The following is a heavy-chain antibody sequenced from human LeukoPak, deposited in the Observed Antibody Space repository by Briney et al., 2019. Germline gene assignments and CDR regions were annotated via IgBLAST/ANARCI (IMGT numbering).Heavy chain of an antibody. Sequence: GGSLRLSCAASGFTFSSYSMNWVRQAPGKGLEWVSYISSSSSTIYYADSVKGRFTISRDNAKNSLYLQMNSLRAEDTALYYCAKEDYYDSSGYYLSWFDPWGQGTLVTVSS. CDR2: ISSSSSTI. CDR1: GFTFSSYS. CDR3: AKEDYYDSSGYYLSWFDP. D-gene: IGHD3-22*01. V-gene: IGHV3-48*04. J-gene: IGHJ5*02.